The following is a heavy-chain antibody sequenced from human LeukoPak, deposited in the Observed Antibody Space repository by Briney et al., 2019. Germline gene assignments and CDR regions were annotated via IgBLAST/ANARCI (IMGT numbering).Heavy chain of an antibody. CDR2: INPNSGGT. CDR3: ARETTRYYYGSGSSSAFDY. D-gene: IGHD3-10*01. J-gene: IGHJ4*02. CDR1: GYTFTGYY. Sequence: ASVKVSCKASGYTFTGYYMHWVRQAPGQGLEWMGWINPNSGGTNYAQKFQGRVTMTRDTSISTAHMELSRLRSDDTAVYYCARETTRYYYGSGSSSAFDYWGQGTLVTVSS. V-gene: IGHV1-2*02.